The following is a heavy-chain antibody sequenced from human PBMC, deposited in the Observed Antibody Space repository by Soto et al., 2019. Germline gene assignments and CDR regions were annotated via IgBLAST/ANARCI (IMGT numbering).Heavy chain of an antibody. CDR3: ARDLPPYDRSKQSAGAFED. V-gene: IGHV4-4*07. J-gene: IGHJ4*02. CDR1: GSSFTEDY. D-gene: IGHD3-22*01. CDR2: VFGNGGGTP. Sequence: QVQLQESGPGLLRPSETLSLRCSVSGSSFTEDYWSWIRQPAGKGLEWIGRVFGNGGGTPIYKSSLKNRVTMSVEPSMTQFSLKLTSVTAADTAVYYCARDLPPYDRSKQSAGAFEDWGQGILVTVSS.